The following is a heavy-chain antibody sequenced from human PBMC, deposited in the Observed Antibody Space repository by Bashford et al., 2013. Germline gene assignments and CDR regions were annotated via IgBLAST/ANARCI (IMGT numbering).Heavy chain of an antibody. V-gene: IGHV4-59*08. D-gene: IGHD6-19*01. J-gene: IGHJ4*02. CDR2: VYYSGST. Sequence: WIRQPPGKGLEWIGYVYYSGSTNYNPSLKSRVTISVDTSKNQFSLKLNSVTAADTAVYYCARQVAGILDFWGQGALVTVSS. CDR3: ARQVAGILDF.